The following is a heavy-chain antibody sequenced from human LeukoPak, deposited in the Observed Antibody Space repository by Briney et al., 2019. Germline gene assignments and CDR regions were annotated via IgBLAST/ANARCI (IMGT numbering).Heavy chain of an antibody. Sequence: KPGGSLRLSCAASGFTFSSAWMSWVRQAPAKGLEWVGRIKNEGDGGTIVYAAPVKGRLTISRNDSNNTLYLQMNSLKPANTALSYRTAALVAGGYWGQGTLVTVSP. J-gene: IGHJ4*02. D-gene: IGHD2-2*01. CDR1: GFTFSSAW. V-gene: IGHV3-15*01. CDR2: IKNEGDGGTI. CDR3: TAALVAGGY.